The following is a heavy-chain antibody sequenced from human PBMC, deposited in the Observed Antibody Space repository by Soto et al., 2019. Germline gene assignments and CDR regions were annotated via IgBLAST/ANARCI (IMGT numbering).Heavy chain of an antibody. J-gene: IGHJ2*01. D-gene: IGHD6-19*01. CDR1: GFTFNNYN. CDR2: FSSSSGHI. Sequence: EVQLVESGGGLVKPGGSLRLSCAASGFTFNNYNMNLVRQAPGKGLEWVSSFSSSSGHIYYADSVKGRFTISRDNAKNSLFLQMNSLRAEDTAVYYCARDPRYSSGWYWYFDLWGRGTLVTVSS. V-gene: IGHV3-21*01. CDR3: ARDPRYSSGWYWYFDL.